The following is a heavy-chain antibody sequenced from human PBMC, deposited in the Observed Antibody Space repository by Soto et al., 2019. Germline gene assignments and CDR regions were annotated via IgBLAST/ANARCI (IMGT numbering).Heavy chain of an antibody. CDR2: IYYSGST. CDR3: ARIVVVKLGGMDV. V-gene: IGHV4-31*03. J-gene: IGHJ6*02. CDR1: GGSISSCGYY. Sequence: SETLSLTCTVSGGSISSCGYYWSWIRQHPGKGLEWIGYIYYSGSTYYNPSLKSRVTISVDTSKNQFSLKLSSVTAADTAVYYCARIVVVKLGGMDVWGQGTTVTVSS. D-gene: IGHD3-22*01.